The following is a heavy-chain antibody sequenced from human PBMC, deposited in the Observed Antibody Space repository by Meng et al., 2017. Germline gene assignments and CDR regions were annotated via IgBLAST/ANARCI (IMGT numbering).Heavy chain of an antibody. V-gene: IGHV2-5*01. Sequence: QITLKASGPTLVQPTPTPTLPCTFSAFSLSTSGVGVGWIRQPPGKALEWLALIYWNDDKRYSPSLKSRLTITKDTSKNQVVLTMTNMDPVDTATYYCVHHEYGEVMNWFDPWGQGTLVTVSS. CDR3: VHHEYGEVMNWFDP. CDR1: AFSLSTSGVG. CDR2: IYWNDDK. D-gene: IGHD4-17*01. J-gene: IGHJ5*02.